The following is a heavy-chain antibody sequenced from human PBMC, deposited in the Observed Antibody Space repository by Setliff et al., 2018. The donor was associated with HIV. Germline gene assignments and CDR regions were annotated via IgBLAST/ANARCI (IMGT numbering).Heavy chain of an antibody. Sequence: SETLSLTCTIYGESFSGYYCSWIRQPPGKGLEWIGEVSFSGSTNYSPSLKSRVTMSVDTSKNQFSLKLSSVTAADTAVYYCASGRVRQSRKFGGVIVLPPFDYWGQGTLVTVSS. V-gene: IGHV4-34*01. CDR1: GESFSGYY. D-gene: IGHD3-16*02. CDR2: VSFSGST. CDR3: ASGRVRQSRKFGGVIVLPPFDY. J-gene: IGHJ4*02.